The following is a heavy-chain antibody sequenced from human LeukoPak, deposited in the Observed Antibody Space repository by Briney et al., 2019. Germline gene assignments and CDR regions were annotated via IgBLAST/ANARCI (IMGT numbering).Heavy chain of an antibody. CDR2: ISAYNGNT. V-gene: IGHV1-18*01. Sequence: GASVKVSCKASGYTFINYGISWVRQAPGQGLEWMGWISAYNGNTNYAQKLQGRVTMTTDTSTSTAYMELRSLRSDDTAVYYCARVEQDYGDFPPPDYWGQGTLVTVSS. CDR3: ARVEQDYGDFPPPDY. CDR1: GYTFINYG. J-gene: IGHJ4*02. D-gene: IGHD4-17*01.